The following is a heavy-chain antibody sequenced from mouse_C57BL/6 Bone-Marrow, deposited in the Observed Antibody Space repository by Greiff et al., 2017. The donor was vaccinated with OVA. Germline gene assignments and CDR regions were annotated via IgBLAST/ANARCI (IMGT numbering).Heavy chain of an antibody. D-gene: IGHD1-1*01. J-gene: IGHJ3*01. CDR3: APVITTVGGFAY. Sequence: QVQLQQSGADLAKPGASVKLSCKASGYTFTSYWMHWVKQRPGQGLEWIGYINPSSGYTKYNQKFKDKATLTADKSSSTAYMQLSSLTYEDSAVYYCAPVITTVGGFAYWGQGTLVTVSA. CDR1: GYTFTSYW. CDR2: INPSSGYT. V-gene: IGHV1-7*01.